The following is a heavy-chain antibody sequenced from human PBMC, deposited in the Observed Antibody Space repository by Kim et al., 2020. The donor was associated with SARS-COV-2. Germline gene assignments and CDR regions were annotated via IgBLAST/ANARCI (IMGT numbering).Heavy chain of an antibody. Sequence: ASVKVSCKASGYTFTSYYMHWVRQAPGQGLEWMGIINPSGGSTSYAQKFQGRVTMTRDTSTSTVYMELSSLRSEDTAVYYCARGLLAYCGGDCQTELNWFDPWGQGTLVTVSS. V-gene: IGHV1-46*01. CDR1: GYTFTSYY. CDR2: INPSGGST. CDR3: ARGLLAYCGGDCQTELNWFDP. D-gene: IGHD2-21*02. J-gene: IGHJ5*02.